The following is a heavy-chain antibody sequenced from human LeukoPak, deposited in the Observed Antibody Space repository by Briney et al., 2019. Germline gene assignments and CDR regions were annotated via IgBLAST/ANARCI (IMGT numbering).Heavy chain of an antibody. CDR3: TRDHGVGATDIDY. CDR2: IKQDGSEK. D-gene: IGHD1-26*01. CDR1: GFIFSSYW. V-gene: IGHV3-7*01. Sequence: PGGSLRLSCAASGFIFSSYWMTWVRQAPGKGLEWVANIKQDGSEKYYVDSVKGRFTISRDNAKNSLYLEMDSLRAEDTAVYYCTRDHGVGATDIDYWGQGTLVTVSS. J-gene: IGHJ4*02.